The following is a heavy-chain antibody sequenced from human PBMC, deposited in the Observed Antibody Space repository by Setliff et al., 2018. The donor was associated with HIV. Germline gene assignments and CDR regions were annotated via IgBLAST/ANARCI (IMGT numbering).Heavy chain of an antibody. CDR2: ISSSDNDT. CDR3: VRDSAASVWVGASVYYFDF. V-gene: IGHV3-21*01. D-gene: IGHD1-26*01. J-gene: IGHJ4*02. CDR1: GFSFRNFG. Sequence: GSLRLSCTASGFSFRNFGMTWVRQAPGKGLEWVSSISSSDNDTHYADSLRGRFTVSRDNAKSALYLQMNNLSVDDTAVYYCVRDSAASVWVGASVYYFDFWGQGIQVTVSS.